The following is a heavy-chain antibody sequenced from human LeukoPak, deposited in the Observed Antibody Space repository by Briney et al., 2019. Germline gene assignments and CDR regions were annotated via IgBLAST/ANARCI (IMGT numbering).Heavy chain of an antibody. D-gene: IGHD1-7*01. CDR3: ARGISGTTGWPIKYYFDF. J-gene: IGHJ4*02. V-gene: IGHV4-4*07. CDR2: IYTSGST. CDR1: GGSITYYY. Sequence: PSETLSLTCTVSGGSITYYYWNWIRQRAGKALEWIGRIYTSGSTDYKPSLKSRVTMSLDTSKNQLSLELSSVTAADTAVYYCARGISGTTGWPIKYYFDFWGQGTPVTVSS.